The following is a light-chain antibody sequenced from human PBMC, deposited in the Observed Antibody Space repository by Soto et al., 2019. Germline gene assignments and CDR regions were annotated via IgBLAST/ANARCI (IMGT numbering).Light chain of an antibody. CDR2: VAS. J-gene: IGKJ4*01. V-gene: IGKV3-15*01. Sequence: DIVMTQSPATLSVSPGERATLSCRASQTVYSNLAWYQQKPGQAPRLLIYVASTRAAGIPARFSASGSGTAFTLTLSSLQSEDFAVYFCQQYSMWPLSFGGGTKVEIK. CDR3: QQYSMWPLS. CDR1: QTVYSN.